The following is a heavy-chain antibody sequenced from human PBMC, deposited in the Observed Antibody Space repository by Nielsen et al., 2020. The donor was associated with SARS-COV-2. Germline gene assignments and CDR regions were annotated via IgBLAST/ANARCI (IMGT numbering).Heavy chain of an antibody. D-gene: IGHD4-11*01. J-gene: IGHJ4*02. CDR2: IIPIFGTA. Sequence: SVKVSCKASGGTFSSYAISWVRQAPGQGLEWMGGIIPIFGTANYAQKFQGRVTITADESTSTAYMELSSLRSEDTAVYYCANFAQIDGDYSNYEDYWGQGTLVTVSS. CDR3: ANFAQIDGDYSNYEDY. CDR1: GGTFSSYA. V-gene: IGHV1-69*13.